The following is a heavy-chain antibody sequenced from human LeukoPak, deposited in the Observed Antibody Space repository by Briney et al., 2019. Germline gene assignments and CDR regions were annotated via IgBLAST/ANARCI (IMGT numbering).Heavy chain of an antibody. CDR1: GFTFSSYG. Sequence: GGSLRLSCAASGFTFSSYGMHWVRQAPGKGLEWVAVISYDGSNKYYADSVKGRFTISRDNSKNTLYLQMNSLRAEDTAIYYCAKPEGSDYYYPPSDAFDIWGQGTMVTVPS. CDR3: AKPEGSDYYYPPSDAFDI. D-gene: IGHD4-17*01. V-gene: IGHV3-30*18. J-gene: IGHJ3*02. CDR2: ISYDGSNK.